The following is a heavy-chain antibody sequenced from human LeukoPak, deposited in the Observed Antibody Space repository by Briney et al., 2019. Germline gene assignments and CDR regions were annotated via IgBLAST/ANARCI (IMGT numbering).Heavy chain of an antibody. D-gene: IGHD3-10*02. Sequence: GGSLRLSCAASGFTFSTHWMHWVRQAPGKGLVWVSRINSDRSGTTYADSVKGRFTISRDSAKNTLYLQMNSLRAEDTAVYYCAELGITMVGGVWGKGTTATISS. CDR1: GFTFSTHW. CDR3: AELGITMVGGV. CDR2: INSDRSGT. J-gene: IGHJ6*04. V-gene: IGHV3-74*01.